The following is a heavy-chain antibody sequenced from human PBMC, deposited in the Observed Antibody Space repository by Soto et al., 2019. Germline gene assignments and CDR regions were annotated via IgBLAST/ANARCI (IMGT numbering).Heavy chain of an antibody. D-gene: IGHD1-26*01. CDR1: GYSFTSYW. V-gene: IGHV5-51*01. CDR3: ARQGVGADYYYYGMDV. Sequence: GESLKISCKGSGYSFTSYWIGWVRQMPGKGLGWMGIIYPGDSDTRYSPSFQGQVTISADKSISTAYLQWSSLKASDTAMYYCARQGVGADYYYYGMDVWGQGTTVTVSS. CDR2: IYPGDSDT. J-gene: IGHJ6*02.